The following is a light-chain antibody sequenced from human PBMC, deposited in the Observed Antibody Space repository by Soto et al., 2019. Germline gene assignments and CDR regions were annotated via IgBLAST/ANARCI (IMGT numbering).Light chain of an antibody. CDR2: EVS. CDR3: SSYTSTNTWV. V-gene: IGLV2-14*01. Sequence: QSALTQPASVSGSPGQSITISCTGTSSDVGGHNHVSWYQQHPGKAPKLMIYEVSNRPSGVSIRFSGSKSGNTASLTISGLQAEHEADYHCSSYTSTNTWVFGGGTKLTVL. CDR1: SSDVGGHNH. J-gene: IGLJ3*02.